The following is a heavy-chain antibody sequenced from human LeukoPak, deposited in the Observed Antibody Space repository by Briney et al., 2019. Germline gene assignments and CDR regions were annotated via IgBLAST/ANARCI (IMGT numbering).Heavy chain of an antibody. Sequence: GGSLRLSCAASGSTSSNYWMHWARQAPGKGLVWVARINSDGSSTTYADSVKGRFTISRDNAKNTLYLQMNSLRAEDTAVYYCARGTSGFDPWGQGTLVTVSS. CDR1: GSTSSNYW. D-gene: IGHD1-1*01. J-gene: IGHJ5*02. CDR2: INSDGSST. CDR3: ARGTSGFDP. V-gene: IGHV3-74*01.